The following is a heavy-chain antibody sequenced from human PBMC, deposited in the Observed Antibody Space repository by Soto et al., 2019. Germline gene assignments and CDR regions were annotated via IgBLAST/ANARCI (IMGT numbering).Heavy chain of an antibody. CDR2: IWYDGSNK. CDR3: ARDRGGYYTGSNMDV. J-gene: IGHJ6*03. D-gene: IGHD3-3*01. CDR1: GCHFSSYC. V-gene: IGHV3-33*01. Sequence: PGRLMRVPCAASGCHFSSYCMHCVSKTPGKGLEWVAVIWYDGSNKYYADSVKGRFTISRDNSKNTLYLQMNSLRAEDTAVYYCARDRGGYYTGSNMDVWGKGTTVTVSS.